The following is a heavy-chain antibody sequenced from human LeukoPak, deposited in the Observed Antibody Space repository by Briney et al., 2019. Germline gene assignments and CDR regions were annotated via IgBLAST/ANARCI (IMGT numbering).Heavy chain of an antibody. CDR3: ARAPFSGYDHYYMDV. D-gene: IGHD3-22*01. J-gene: IGHJ6*03. CDR2: IIPTFGTA. CDR1: GGTFSSYA. Sequence: SVKVSCKASGGTFSSYAISWVRQAPGQGLEWMGRIIPTFGTANYAQKFQGRVTITTDESTSTAYMELSSLRSEDTAVYYCARAPFSGYDHYYMDVWGKGTTVTVSS. V-gene: IGHV1-69*05.